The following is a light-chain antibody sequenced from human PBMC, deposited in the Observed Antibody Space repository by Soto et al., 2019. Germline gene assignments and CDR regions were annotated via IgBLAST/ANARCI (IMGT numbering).Light chain of an antibody. J-gene: IGKJ4*01. CDR1: QSISSY. V-gene: IGKV1-39*01. CDR3: QQFRMYPPT. Sequence: DRTTIRPRAGQSISSYLTWYQQKPGKAPKLLIYGASSLQSGVPSRFSGSGSGTEFALTITSLQAEDFATYYCQQFRMYPPTFGGGTKVDIK. CDR2: GAS.